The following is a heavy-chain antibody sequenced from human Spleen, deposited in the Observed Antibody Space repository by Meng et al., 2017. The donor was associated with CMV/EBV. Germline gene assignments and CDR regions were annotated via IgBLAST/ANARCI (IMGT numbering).Heavy chain of an antibody. J-gene: IGHJ3*02. CDR2: IHDSGTT. Sequence: SETLSLTCTVSGGSISSYFWTWIRQPPGKGLEWIGYIHDSGTTKYNTSLRSRLTISIDTSKNQFSLDLRSVTAADTAVYYCARVRYSMVRGVINPDAFDIWGQGTMVTVSS. CDR3: ARVRYSMVRGVINPDAFDI. D-gene: IGHD3-10*01. V-gene: IGHV4-59*01. CDR1: GGSISSYF.